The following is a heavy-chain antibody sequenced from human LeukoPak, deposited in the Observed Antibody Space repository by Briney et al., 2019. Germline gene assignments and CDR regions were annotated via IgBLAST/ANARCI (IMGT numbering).Heavy chain of an antibody. J-gene: IGHJ6*03. V-gene: IGHV5-51*01. D-gene: IGHD5-24*01. Sequence: GESLKISCKGSGYSFTNYWIGWVRQMPGKGLEWMGIIYPGDSDTRYSPSFQGQVTISADKSISTAYLQWSSLKASDTAMYYCARHRVSGPPDGYNVQNYYYYYMDVWGKGTTVTVSS. CDR3: ARHRVSGPPDGYNVQNYYYYYMDV. CDR2: IYPGDSDT. CDR1: GYSFTNYW.